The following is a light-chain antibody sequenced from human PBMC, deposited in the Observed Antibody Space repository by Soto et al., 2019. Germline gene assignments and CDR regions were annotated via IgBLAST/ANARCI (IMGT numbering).Light chain of an antibody. CDR1: QSISSW. CDR3: QQYNSYPYT. CDR2: DAS. Sequence: DIQMTQSPSTLSASVGDRVTITCRASQSISSWLAWYQQKPGKAPKLLIYDASSLESGVPSRFSGSGSGTEFALTLSSLQPDDFATYYCQQYNSYPYTFGQGTKVDIK. V-gene: IGKV1-5*01. J-gene: IGKJ2*01.